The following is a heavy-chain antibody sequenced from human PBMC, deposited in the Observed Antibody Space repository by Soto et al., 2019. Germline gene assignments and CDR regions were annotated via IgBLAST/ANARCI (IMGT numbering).Heavy chain of an antibody. V-gene: IGHV3-23*01. CDR2: ISGSGGST. D-gene: IGHD3-16*02. Sequence: GGSLRLSCAASGFTLSSYAMSWVRQAPGKGLEWVSAISGSGGSTYYADSVKGRFTISRDNSKNTLHLQMNSLRADDTAVYYCAKLALSSSGAFDIWGQGTMVTVSS. CDR1: GFTLSSYA. CDR3: AKLALSSSGAFDI. J-gene: IGHJ3*02.